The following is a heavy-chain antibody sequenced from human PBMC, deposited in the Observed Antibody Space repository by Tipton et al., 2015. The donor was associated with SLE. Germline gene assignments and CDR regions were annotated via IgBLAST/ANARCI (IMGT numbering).Heavy chain of an antibody. CDR3: AREGVLTEDGLDV. CDR2: SSNSGTTT. V-gene: IGHV3-48*03. Sequence: SLRLSCAASQMMLSGNEMNWVRQAPGKGLEWVAYSSNSGTTTYYADSVRGRFTISRDNADNSLYLQMNGLRPEDTAVYYCAREGVLTEDGLDVWGQWTMVTVSS. CDR1: QMMLSGNE. D-gene: IGHD3-3*01. J-gene: IGHJ3*01.